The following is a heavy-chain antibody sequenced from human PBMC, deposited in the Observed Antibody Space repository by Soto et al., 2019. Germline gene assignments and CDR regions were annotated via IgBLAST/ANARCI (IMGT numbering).Heavy chain of an antibody. CDR1: GGSISGSY. CDR2: IHYTGST. J-gene: IGHJ4*02. Sequence: SSETLSVTCTVSGGSISGSYRSWIRQTPGKVLEWIGFIHYTGSTNYNTSLKSRVTMSVDSAKNQFSLQLRSVTAADTAVYFCAKYRRTDAEGYSFDFWGQGALVTVS. D-gene: IGHD2-15*01. V-gene: IGHV4-59*01. CDR3: AKYRRTDAEGYSFDF.